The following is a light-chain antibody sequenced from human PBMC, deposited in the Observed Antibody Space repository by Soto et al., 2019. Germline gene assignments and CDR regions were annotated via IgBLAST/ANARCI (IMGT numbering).Light chain of an antibody. CDR1: SSDVGGYKY. CDR2: DVS. CDR3: SSFTSSSTYV. V-gene: IGLV2-14*03. Sequence: QSVLTQPASVSGSPGQSITISCTGTSSDVGGYKYVSWYQQHPGKAPKLMIYDVSNRPSGVSNRFSGSKSGNTASLTISGLQAEDEAYYYCSSFTSSSTYVFGAGTMVTVL. J-gene: IGLJ1*01.